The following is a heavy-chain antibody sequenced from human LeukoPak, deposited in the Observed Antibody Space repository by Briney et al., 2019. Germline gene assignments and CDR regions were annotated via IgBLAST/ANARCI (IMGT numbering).Heavy chain of an antibody. CDR3: ARDYGGSSPFDY. J-gene: IGHJ4*02. CDR2: IRYDGTYT. CDR1: GFMFNTHD. Sequence: PGGSLRLSCGASGFMFNTHDMHWVRQAPGKGLEWVAFIRYDGTYTYYADSVKGRFTISRDNAKNSLYLQMNSLRAEDTAVYYCARDYGGSSPFDYWGQGTLVTVSS. D-gene: IGHD4-23*01. V-gene: IGHV3-30*02.